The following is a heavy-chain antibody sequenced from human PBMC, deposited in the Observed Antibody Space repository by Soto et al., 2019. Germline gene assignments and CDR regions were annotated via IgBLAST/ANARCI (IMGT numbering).Heavy chain of an antibody. CDR3: ARRHPPWAQLARTYYGMDV. CDR1: GFTFSSYD. J-gene: IGHJ6*02. Sequence: EVHLLQSGGDLVQPGGSLRLSCATSGFTFSSYDMRWVRQAPGKGPEWVASITGNGDRTYYADLVRGRFSISRDNSMNTLYLQMNSLRYDDTAVYYCARRHPPWAQLARTYYGMDVWGQGTTVTVSS. D-gene: IGHD6-6*01. CDR2: ITGNGDRT. V-gene: IGHV3-23*01.